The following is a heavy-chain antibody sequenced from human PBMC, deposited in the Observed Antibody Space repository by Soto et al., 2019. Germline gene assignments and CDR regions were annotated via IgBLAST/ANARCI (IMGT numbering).Heavy chain of an antibody. J-gene: IGHJ4*02. V-gene: IGHV3-11*06. Sequence: GSLRLSCAASGFTFSDYYMSWIRQAPGKGLEWVSNISSSSSYTNYADSVKGRFTISRDNAKNSLYLQMNSLRAEDTAVYYCARGAYGSGTFDCWGQGTLVTVSS. CDR2: ISSSSSYT. CDR1: GFTFSDYY. D-gene: IGHD3-10*01. CDR3: ARGAYGSGTFDC.